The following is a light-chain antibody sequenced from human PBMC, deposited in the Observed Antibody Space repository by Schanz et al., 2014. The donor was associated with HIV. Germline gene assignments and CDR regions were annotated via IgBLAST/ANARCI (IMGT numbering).Light chain of an antibody. J-gene: IGLJ1*01. Sequence: QSALTQPPSASGSPGQSVTITCTGTSSDVGGYDFVSWYQQHPGKAPKLMIYEVTKRPSGVPDRFSGSKSGTSASLAISGLRSDDEGDYYCATWDDSLERYVFGTGTKLTVL. CDR3: ATWDDSLERYV. V-gene: IGLV2-8*01. CDR1: SSDVGGYDF. CDR2: EVT.